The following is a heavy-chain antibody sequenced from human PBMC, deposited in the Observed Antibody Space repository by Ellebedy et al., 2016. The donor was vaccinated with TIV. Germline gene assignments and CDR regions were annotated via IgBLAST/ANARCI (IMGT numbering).Heavy chain of an antibody. CDR1: GFSFISYT. Sequence: GESLKISCVASGFSFISYTMTWVRQAPGKGLEWVSYIDGLGPGDGRTVFYADSVTGRFTISSDNSKNTLYLQMNSLVPEDTAVYYCAKGTSSGFNYDRVGFEYWGQGTLVTVSS. V-gene: IGHV3-48*01. D-gene: IGHD3-22*01. J-gene: IGHJ4*02. CDR2: IDGLGPGDGRTV. CDR3: AKGTSSGFNYDRVGFEY.